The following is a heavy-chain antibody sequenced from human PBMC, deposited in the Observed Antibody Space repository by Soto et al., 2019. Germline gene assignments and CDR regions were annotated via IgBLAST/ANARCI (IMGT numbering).Heavy chain of an antibody. CDR3: VSGVGCSSTSCYARGAEYFQH. V-gene: IGHV1-46*01. J-gene: IGHJ1*01. CDR2: INPSGGST. CDR1: GYTFTSYY. Sequence: QVQLVQSGAEVKKPGASVKVSCKASGYTFTSYYMHWVRQAPGQGLEWMGIINPSGGSTSYAQKFQGRVTMTRDTSTSTVYMELSSLRSEDTAVYYCVSGVGCSSTSCYARGAEYFQHWGQGTLVTVSS. D-gene: IGHD2-2*01.